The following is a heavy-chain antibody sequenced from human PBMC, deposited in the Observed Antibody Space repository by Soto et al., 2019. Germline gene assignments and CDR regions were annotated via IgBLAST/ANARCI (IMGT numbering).Heavy chain of an antibody. CDR2: ISGRGGST. Sequence: EVQLLESGGGLVQPGGSLRLSCAASGFTFSSSGMRWVRQAPGKGLEWVSSISGRGGSTYYAGSVKGRFTISRDNSKNTLYLQMGSLRAEDTAVYYCANRNDYGSGSYFPFDHWGQGTVVTVSP. D-gene: IGHD3-10*01. CDR3: ANRNDYGSGSYFPFDH. CDR1: GFTFSSSG. V-gene: IGHV3-23*01. J-gene: IGHJ4*02.